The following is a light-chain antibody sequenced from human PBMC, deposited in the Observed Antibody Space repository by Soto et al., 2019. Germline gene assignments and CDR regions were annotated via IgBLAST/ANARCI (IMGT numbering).Light chain of an antibody. Sequence: DIVMTQSPDSLAVSLVERATINCKSSQSVLYSSNNKNYLAWYQQKPGQPPKLLIYWASTRESGVPDRFSGSGSGTAFTLTISSLQAEDVAVYYCQQYYSTPSYTFGQGTKLEIK. V-gene: IGKV4-1*01. CDR2: WAS. CDR1: QSVLYSSNNKNY. CDR3: QQYYSTPSYT. J-gene: IGKJ2*01.